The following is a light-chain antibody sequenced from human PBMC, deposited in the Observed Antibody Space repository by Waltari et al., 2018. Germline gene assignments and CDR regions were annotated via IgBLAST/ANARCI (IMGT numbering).Light chain of an antibody. V-gene: IGLV6-57*01. CDR3: QSYDSSNPWV. CDR2: EDN. Sequence: NFMLTQPHSVSESPGQTVTISCTRSSGTIASNTFQWYQQRPGSSPTTVIYEDNQRPPGVPDRFSGSIDSSSNSASLTISGLKTEDEADYYCQSYDSSNPWVFGGGTKLTVL. CDR1: SGTIASNT. J-gene: IGLJ3*02.